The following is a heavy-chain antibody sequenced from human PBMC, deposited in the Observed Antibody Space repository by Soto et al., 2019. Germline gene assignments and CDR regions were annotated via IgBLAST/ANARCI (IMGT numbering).Heavy chain of an antibody. V-gene: IGHV1-3*01. J-gene: IGHJ6*02. Sequence: ASVKVSCKASGYTFTGNAMHWVLQAPGQRLEWMGWISADNTKTKYSQKFQGRVTITRDASASTAYMELSSLRSEDTAVYYCARDQVVRTYYSYYGMDVWGQGTTVTVS. CDR3: ARDQVVRTYYSYYGMDV. CDR2: ISADNTKT. CDR1: GYTFTGNA. D-gene: IGHD6-6*01.